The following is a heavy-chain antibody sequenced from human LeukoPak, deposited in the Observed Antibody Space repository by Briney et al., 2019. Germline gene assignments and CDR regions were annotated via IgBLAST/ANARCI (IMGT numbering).Heavy chain of an antibody. CDR2: IYYSGST. CDR3: ARDSAPYYMDV. V-gene: IGHV4-59*01. CDR1: GGSISSYY. Sequence: KSSETLSLTCTVSGGSISSYYWSWLRQPPGKGLEWIGYIYYSGSTNYNPSLKSRVTISVDMSKNQFSLKLSSVPAAGTAVYYCARDSAPYYMDVWGKGTTVTVSS. J-gene: IGHJ6*03.